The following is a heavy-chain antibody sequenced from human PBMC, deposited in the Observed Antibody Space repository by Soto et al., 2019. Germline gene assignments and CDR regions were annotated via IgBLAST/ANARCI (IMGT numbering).Heavy chain of an antibody. D-gene: IGHD3-22*01. CDR1: GYSFTSYW. CDR2: IDPSDSYT. Sequence: RGESLKISCKGSGYSFTSYWISWVRQMPGKGLEWMGRIDPSDSYTNYSPSFQGHVTISADKSISTAYLQWSSLKASDTAMYYCAMTYYYDSSGYYCLDYWGQGTLVTVSS. V-gene: IGHV5-10-1*01. CDR3: AMTYYYDSSGYYCLDY. J-gene: IGHJ4*02.